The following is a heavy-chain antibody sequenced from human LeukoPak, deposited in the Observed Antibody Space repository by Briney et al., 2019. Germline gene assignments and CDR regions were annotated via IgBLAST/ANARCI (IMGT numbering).Heavy chain of an antibody. Sequence: GGSLRLSCVVSGFTSRKSVMSWVRQPPGKGLEWVSSSDTDGDTQYADSVKGRFTLSRDNANNSLYLQMNSLRAEDTAVYYCARGRLSGMDVWGKGTTVTVSS. J-gene: IGHJ6*03. CDR2: SDTDGDT. CDR1: GFTSRKSV. V-gene: IGHV3-21*01. CDR3: ARGRLSGMDV.